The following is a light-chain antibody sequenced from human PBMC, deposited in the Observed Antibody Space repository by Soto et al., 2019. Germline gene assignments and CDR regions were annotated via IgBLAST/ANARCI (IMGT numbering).Light chain of an antibody. CDR2: DVS. CDR1: EDVGNS. J-gene: IGKJ1*01. Sequence: DIVLAQSPAILSLSPGERATLSCRASEDVGNSLAWYQQRPGQSPRLLIYDVSNRATGIPSRFSGSGSGADFTLTISSLEPDDFAVYYCQQRSNWPRTFGQGPKVDIK. V-gene: IGKV3-11*01. CDR3: QQRSNWPRT.